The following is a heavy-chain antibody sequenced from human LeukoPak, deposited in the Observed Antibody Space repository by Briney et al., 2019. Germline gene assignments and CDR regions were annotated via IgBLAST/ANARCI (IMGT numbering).Heavy chain of an antibody. CDR1: GLTFSNYW. Sequence: GGSLRLSCAASGLTFSNYWMSWVRQAPGKGLEWVANIKQDGSVKQYVDSIKGRFTISRDNAKNTLYLQMDSLRVEDTAVYYCARFSRVEWSFWGQGTLVTVSS. J-gene: IGHJ4*02. D-gene: IGHD3-3*01. V-gene: IGHV3-7*01. CDR3: ARFSRVEWSF. CDR2: IKQDGSVK.